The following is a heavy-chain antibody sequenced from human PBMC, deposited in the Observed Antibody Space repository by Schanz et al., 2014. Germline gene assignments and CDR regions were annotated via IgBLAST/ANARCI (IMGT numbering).Heavy chain of an antibody. Sequence: EVQLVESGGGLVQPGGSLRLSCAASGFTFSTYWMHWVRQAPGKGLVWVSHINSDGTTTTYADSVKGRFTISRDNAENTLYLQMNSLRAEDTAVYYCARDMTSMGESGFYYYGMDVWGQGTTATVSS. CDR1: GFTFSTYW. CDR2: INSDGTTT. D-gene: IGHD1-26*01. V-gene: IGHV3-74*01. CDR3: ARDMTSMGESGFYYYGMDV. J-gene: IGHJ6*02.